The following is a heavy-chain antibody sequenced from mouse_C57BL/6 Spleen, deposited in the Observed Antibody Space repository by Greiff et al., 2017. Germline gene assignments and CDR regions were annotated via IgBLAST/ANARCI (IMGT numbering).Heavy chain of an antibody. V-gene: IGHV1-9*01. CDR2: ILPGSGST. Sequence: VQLKESGAELMKPGASVKLSCKATGYTFTGYWIEWVKQRPGHGLEWIGEILPGSGSTNYNEKFKGKATFTADTSSNTAYMQLSSLTPEDSAIYYCAFPYYYGSPYAMDYWGQGTSVTVSS. CDR1: GYTFTGYW. J-gene: IGHJ4*01. CDR3: AFPYYYGSPYAMDY. D-gene: IGHD1-1*01.